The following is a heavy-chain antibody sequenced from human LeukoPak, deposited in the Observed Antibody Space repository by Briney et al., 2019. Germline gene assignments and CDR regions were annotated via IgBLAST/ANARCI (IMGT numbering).Heavy chain of an antibody. CDR3: ARDYSGDY. J-gene: IGHJ4*02. CDR1: GFTFSSYS. D-gene: IGHD3-10*01. CDR2: ISSSSKYT. Sequence: GGSLRLSCAASGFTFSSYSMNWVRQAPGKGLEWVSSISSSSKYTYYADSVKGRITISRDDARNSLYLQMNSLSAEDTAVYYCARDYSGDYWGQGTLVTVSS. V-gene: IGHV3-21*01.